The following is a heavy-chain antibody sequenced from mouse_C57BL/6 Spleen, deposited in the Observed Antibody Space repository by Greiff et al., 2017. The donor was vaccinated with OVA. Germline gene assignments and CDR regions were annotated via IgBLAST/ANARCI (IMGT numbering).Heavy chain of an antibody. Sequence: QVQLQQSGAELVKPGASVKISCKASGYAFSSYWMHWVKQRPGKGLEWIGQIYPGDGDTNYNGKFKGKATLTADKSSSTAYMQLSSLTSEDSAVYFFARSGYDYYGSSYDDWGQGTTLTVAS. J-gene: IGHJ2*01. CDR3: ARSGYDYYGSSYDD. D-gene: IGHD1-1*01. CDR1: GYAFSSYW. V-gene: IGHV1-80*01. CDR2: IYPGDGDT.